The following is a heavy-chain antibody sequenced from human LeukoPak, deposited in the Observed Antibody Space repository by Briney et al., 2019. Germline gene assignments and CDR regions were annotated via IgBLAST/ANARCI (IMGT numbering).Heavy chain of an antibody. CDR3: ARDNSVGGIAWWFDP. CDR1: GGSFSTYA. J-gene: IGHJ5*02. D-gene: IGHD1-26*01. Sequence: GASVKVSCKASGGSFSTYAINWVRQAPGQGLEWVGLINPTGTTTLYAQKFQGRITLTRDMSATTDYMELSSLTSEDTAVYYCARDNSVGGIAWWFDPWGQGTLVTVSS. V-gene: IGHV1-46*01. CDR2: INPTGTTT.